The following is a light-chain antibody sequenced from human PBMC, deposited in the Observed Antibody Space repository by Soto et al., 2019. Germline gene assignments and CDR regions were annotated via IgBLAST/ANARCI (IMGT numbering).Light chain of an antibody. CDR2: VNSDGSH. CDR1: SGHSSYA. Sequence: QPVLTQSPSASASLGASVKLTCTLSSGHSSYAIAWHQQQPEKGPRYLMKVNSDGSHSKGDGIPDRFSGSSSGAERYLTISSLQSEDEADYYCQTWGTDVHHYVFGTGTKVTVL. V-gene: IGLV4-69*02. CDR3: QTWGTDVHHYV. J-gene: IGLJ1*01.